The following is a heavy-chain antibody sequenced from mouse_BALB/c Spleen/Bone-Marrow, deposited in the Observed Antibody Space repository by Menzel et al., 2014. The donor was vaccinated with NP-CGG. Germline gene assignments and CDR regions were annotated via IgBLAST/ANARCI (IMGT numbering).Heavy chain of an antibody. CDR2: IRSKSNNYAT. CDR1: EFTFNTYA. Sequence: EVKLQESGGGLVQPKGSLKLSCAASEFTFNTYAVNWVRQAPGKGLEWVARIRSKSNNYATYYADSVKDRFTISRDDSQSLLYLQMNNLKTEDTAMYYCVTSTYFDVWGAGTTVTVSS. J-gene: IGHJ1*01. CDR3: VTSTYFDV. D-gene: IGHD6-1*01. V-gene: IGHV10-1*02.